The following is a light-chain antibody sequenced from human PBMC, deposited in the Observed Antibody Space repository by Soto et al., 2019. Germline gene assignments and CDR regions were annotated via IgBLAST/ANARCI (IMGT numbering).Light chain of an antibody. V-gene: IGKV3-15*01. J-gene: IGKJ1*01. CDR1: QRVSASY. Sequence: EIVLTQSPGTLSLSPGEKGTLFCRASQRVSASYLAWYQQKPGQAPRLLIYDASTRATGIPARFSGSGSGTEFTLTINSLQSEDFAVYYCQQYNNWPRTFGQGTKVDIK. CDR2: DAS. CDR3: QQYNNWPRT.